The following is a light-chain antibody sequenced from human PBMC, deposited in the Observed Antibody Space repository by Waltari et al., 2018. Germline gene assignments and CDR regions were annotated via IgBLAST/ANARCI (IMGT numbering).Light chain of an antibody. CDR1: QSVSSN. Sequence: ETVMTQSPATLSVSPGERATLSCRASQSVSSNLAWYQQKPGQAPRLLNYGASTRATGIPARFSGSGSGTEFTLTISSLQSEDFAVYYCQQYNNWPPCTFGQGTKLEIK. CDR3: QQYNNWPPCT. J-gene: IGKJ2*02. V-gene: IGKV3-15*01. CDR2: GAS.